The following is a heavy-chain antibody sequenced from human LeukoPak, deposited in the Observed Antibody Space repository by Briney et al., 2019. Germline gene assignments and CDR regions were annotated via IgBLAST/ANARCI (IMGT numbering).Heavy chain of an antibody. CDR1: GGSISSSSYY. J-gene: IGHJ4*02. CDR2: IYYSGNT. D-gene: IGHD2-15*01. CDR3: ARLWEICSGGSCYTPNYDY. V-gene: IGHV4-39*01. Sequence: SETLSLTCTVSGGSISSSSYYWGWNRQPPGKGLEWIGSIYYSGNTYYNPSLKSRVTISVDTSKNQFSLKLSSLTAADTAVYYCARLWEICSGGSCYTPNYDYWGRGTLVTVSS.